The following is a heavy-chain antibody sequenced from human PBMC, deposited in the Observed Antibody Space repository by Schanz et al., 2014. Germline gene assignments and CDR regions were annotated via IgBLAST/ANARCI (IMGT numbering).Heavy chain of an antibody. Sequence: QVHLLESRGGLVEPGGSLRLSCAASGFSFSDYYMSWIRQAPGKGLEWVSYIGNGGVTIYYADSVKGRFTISRDNSKNSLYLQMNSLRAEDTAVYHCVSSGSYSSYALWGQGTLVTVSS. CDR2: IGNGGVTI. J-gene: IGHJ4*02. CDR1: GFSFSDYY. CDR3: VSSGSYSSYAL. V-gene: IGHV3-11*04. D-gene: IGHD3-10*01.